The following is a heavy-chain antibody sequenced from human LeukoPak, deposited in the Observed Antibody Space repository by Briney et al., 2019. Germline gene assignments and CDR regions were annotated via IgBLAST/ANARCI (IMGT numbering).Heavy chain of an antibody. CDR1: GFTFSSYS. Sequence: GGSLRLSCAASGFTFSSYSMNWVRQAPGKGLEWVSYISSSSSTIYYADSVKGRFTISRDNAKNSLYLQMNSLRAEDTAVYYCAKDTPLRLTGYLPGEYYFDYWGQGTLVTVSS. CDR2: ISSSSSTI. D-gene: IGHD3-9*01. J-gene: IGHJ4*02. V-gene: IGHV3-48*01. CDR3: AKDTPLRLTGYLPGEYYFDY.